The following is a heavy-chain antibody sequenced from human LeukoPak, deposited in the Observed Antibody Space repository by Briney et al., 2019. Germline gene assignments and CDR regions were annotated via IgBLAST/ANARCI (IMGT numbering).Heavy chain of an antibody. D-gene: IGHD4-17*01. CDR3: AREQGYGDRLTDNWYFDL. CDR2: IYYSGST. CDR1: GGSISSYY. V-gene: IGHV4-59*01. J-gene: IGHJ2*01. Sequence: PSETLSLTCTVSGGSISSYYWSWIRQPPGKGLEWIGYIYYSGSTNYIPSLKSRVTISVDTSKNQFSLKLSSVTAADTAVYYCAREQGYGDRLTDNWYFDLWGRGTLVTVSS.